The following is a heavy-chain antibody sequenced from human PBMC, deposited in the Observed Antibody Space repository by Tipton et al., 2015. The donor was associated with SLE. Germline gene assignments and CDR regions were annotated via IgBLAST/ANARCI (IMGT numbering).Heavy chain of an antibody. J-gene: IGHJ4*02. CDR1: GGSISNNNW. V-gene: IGHV4-4*02. CDR2: IYHSGST. D-gene: IGHD6-13*01. CDR3: ARVRRDSSSWGLDY. Sequence: SLRLSCAVSGGSISNNNWWSWVRQPPGKGLEWIGEIYHSGSTNYNPSLESRVTISVDKSKNQFSLNLSSVTAADTAVYYCARVRRDSSSWGLDYWGQGTLITVSS.